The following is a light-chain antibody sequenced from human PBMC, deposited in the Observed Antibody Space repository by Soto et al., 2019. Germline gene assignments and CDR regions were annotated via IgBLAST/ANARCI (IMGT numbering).Light chain of an antibody. J-gene: IGKJ1*01. CDR1: QGISSA. Sequence: ALPLTQSPSSLSASVGDRVTITCRASQGISSALAWYQQKPGKAPKLLIYDASSLESRVPSRFSGGGSGTDFTLTISSLQPEDFATYYCQQFNSYPWTFGQGTKVEIK. V-gene: IGKV1-13*02. CDR2: DAS. CDR3: QQFNSYPWT.